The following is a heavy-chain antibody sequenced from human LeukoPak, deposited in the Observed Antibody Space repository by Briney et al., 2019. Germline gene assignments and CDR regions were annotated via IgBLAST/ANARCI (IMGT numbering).Heavy chain of an antibody. CDR1: GFTLSRYS. Sequence: GGSLRLPCAASGFTLSRYSMNWVPQAPGKGLEWVSSFSSSGSFRYYADSVKGRVTISRDNANNTLYLQMNSLRAEDTAVFYGARGEGDNGGNTESDAFDIWGQGTMVTVSS. CDR3: ARGEGDNGGNTESDAFDI. D-gene: IGHD4-23*01. CDR2: FSSSGSFR. V-gene: IGHV3-21*01. J-gene: IGHJ3*02.